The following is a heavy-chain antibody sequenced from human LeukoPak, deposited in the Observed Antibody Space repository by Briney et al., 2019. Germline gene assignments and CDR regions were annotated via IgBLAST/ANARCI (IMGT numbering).Heavy chain of an antibody. J-gene: IGHJ4*02. CDR2: INPNNGGT. V-gene: IGHV1-2*02. CDR3: ARDEGGYGGTYYGYYDS. D-gene: IGHD1-26*01. Sequence: ASVKVSCKASGYTFIGYYIHWVRQAPGQGLGWMGWINPNNGGTNYVQKFRDRVTMTRDTSISTAYVELSSLRSDDTAVYFCARDEGGYGGTYYGYYDSWGQGTLVTVSS. CDR1: GYTFIGYY.